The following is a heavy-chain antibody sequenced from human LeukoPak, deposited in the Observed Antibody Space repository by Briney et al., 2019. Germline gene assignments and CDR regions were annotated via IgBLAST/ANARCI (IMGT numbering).Heavy chain of an antibody. CDR2: ISYDGSDK. Sequence: GSLRLSCAASGFTFSSYAMHWVRQAPGKGLEWVAVISYDGSDKFYADSVKGRFTISRDNSKNTLYLQMNSLRAEDTAVYYCARVPSGASLNFYFDYWGQGTLVTVSS. CDR1: GFTFSSYA. J-gene: IGHJ4*02. V-gene: IGHV3-30-3*01. D-gene: IGHD3-10*01. CDR3: ARVPSGASLNFYFDY.